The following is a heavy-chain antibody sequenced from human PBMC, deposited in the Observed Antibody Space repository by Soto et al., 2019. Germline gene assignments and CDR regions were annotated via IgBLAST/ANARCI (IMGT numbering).Heavy chain of an antibody. D-gene: IGHD1-1*01. Sequence: SETLSLICTVSGASISGFYWSWIRKSAGKGLEWIGRIYATGTTDYNPSLKSRVMMSVDTSKKQFSLKLRSVTAAHTAVYYCVRDGTKTLRDWFDPWGQGISVTVSS. CDR3: VRDGTKTLRDWFDP. CDR1: GASISGFY. CDR2: IYATGTT. J-gene: IGHJ5*02. V-gene: IGHV4-4*07.